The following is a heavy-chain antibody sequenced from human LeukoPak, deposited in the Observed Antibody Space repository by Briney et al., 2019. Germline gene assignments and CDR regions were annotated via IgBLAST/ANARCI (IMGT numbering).Heavy chain of an antibody. CDR3: AKGIGGVIVKSLLHSAFDI. Sequence: GGPLTLSCAASGFTFSSYGMHWVRQAPGKGLEWVAFIRYDGSNKYYADSVKGRFTISRDNSKNTLYLQMNSLRGEDTAVYYCAKGIGGVIVKSLLHSAFDIWGQGTMVTVSS. J-gene: IGHJ3*02. CDR1: GFTFSSYG. CDR2: IRYDGSNK. D-gene: IGHD3-16*02. V-gene: IGHV3-30*02.